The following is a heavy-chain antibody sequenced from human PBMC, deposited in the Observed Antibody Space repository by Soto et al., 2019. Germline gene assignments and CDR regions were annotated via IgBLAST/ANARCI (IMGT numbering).Heavy chain of an antibody. CDR3: ARAYYDILTGYYMPYYYYGMDV. Sequence: PSVTLSLTCTFTGDSFSSISNHYCSWIRQPPGKGLEWLGYISYSGSTYYNPSLKSRVTISVDTSKNQFSLKLSSVTAADTAVYYCARAYYDILTGYYMPYYYYGMDVWGQGTTVTVSS. CDR1: GDSFSSISNHY. D-gene: IGHD3-9*01. V-gene: IGHV4-59*06. CDR2: ISYSGST. J-gene: IGHJ6*02.